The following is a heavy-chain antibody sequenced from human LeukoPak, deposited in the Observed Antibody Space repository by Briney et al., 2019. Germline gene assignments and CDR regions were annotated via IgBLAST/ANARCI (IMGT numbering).Heavy chain of an antibody. CDR2: SSGDGTST. V-gene: IGHV3-74*01. CDR3: TRDFRNKGLDP. J-gene: IGHJ5*02. CDR1: GFTLSQYW. D-gene: IGHD2/OR15-2a*01. Sequence: GGSLRLSCVASGFTLSQYWMYWVRQAPGKGPVSVSRSSGDGTSTHYADFVQGRFTISRDSAKNTLYLQMNSLRGDDTAVYYCTRDFRNKGLDPWGQGTLVTVSS.